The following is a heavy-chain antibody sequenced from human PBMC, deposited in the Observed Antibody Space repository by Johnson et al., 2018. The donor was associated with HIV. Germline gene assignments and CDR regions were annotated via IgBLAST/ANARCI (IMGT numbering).Heavy chain of an antibody. CDR3: ARRHDAFDI. V-gene: IGHV3-30*04. CDR2: ISSDGSNK. J-gene: IGHJ3*02. CDR1: KFSFSNYA. Sequence: VQLLESGGGVVQPGRSLRLSCAASKFSFSNYALHWVRQAPGKGLEWVALISSDGSNKYYGDSVKGRFIISRDNAKNSLYLQMNSLRAEDTAVYYCARRHDAFDIWGQGTMVTVSS.